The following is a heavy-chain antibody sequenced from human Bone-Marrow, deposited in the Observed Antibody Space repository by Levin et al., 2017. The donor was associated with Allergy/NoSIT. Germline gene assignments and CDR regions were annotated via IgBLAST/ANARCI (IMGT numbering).Heavy chain of an antibody. CDR2: IRSSGSTT. CDR1: GFTFSDYY. Sequence: GGSLRLSCAASGFTFSDYYMNWIRQAPGKGLEFVSYIRSSGSTTFYADSVKGRFTISRDNARNSLYLQMNSLRAEDTAVYYCARLRSAYYGGGLDYWGQGTLVTVSS. D-gene: IGHD3-22*01. V-gene: IGHV3-11*01. J-gene: IGHJ4*02. CDR3: ARLRSAYYGGGLDY.